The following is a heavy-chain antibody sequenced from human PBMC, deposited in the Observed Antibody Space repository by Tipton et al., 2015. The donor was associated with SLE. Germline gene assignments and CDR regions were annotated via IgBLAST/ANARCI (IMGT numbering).Heavy chain of an antibody. D-gene: IGHD3-10*01. Sequence: GLVKPSETLSLICNVSGHSISSGYYWGWIRQFPGKGLEWIGSFYHSGSTYYNPSLKSRVTISVDTSKNQFSLKLTSVTAADTGVYYCASGGFYGSGTYYGGWFDPWGQGTLVTVSS. CDR3: ASGGFYGSGTYYGGWFDP. CDR1: GHSISSGYY. CDR2: FYHSGST. V-gene: IGHV4-38-2*02. J-gene: IGHJ5*02.